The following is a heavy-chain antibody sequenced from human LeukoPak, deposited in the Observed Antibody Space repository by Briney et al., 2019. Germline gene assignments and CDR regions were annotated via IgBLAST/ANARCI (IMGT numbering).Heavy chain of an antibody. J-gene: IGHJ6*04. D-gene: IGHD2-2*01. CDR2: INPSGGST. V-gene: IGHV1-46*01. Sequence: ASVKVSCKASGYTFTSYYMHWVRQAPGQGLEWMGIINPSGGSTSYAQRFQGRVTMTRDTSTSTVYMELSSLRSEGTAVYYCARDIVVVPAANLGGGVYYYYGMDVWGKGTTVTVSS. CDR3: ARDIVVVPAANLGGGVYYYYGMDV. CDR1: GYTFTSYY.